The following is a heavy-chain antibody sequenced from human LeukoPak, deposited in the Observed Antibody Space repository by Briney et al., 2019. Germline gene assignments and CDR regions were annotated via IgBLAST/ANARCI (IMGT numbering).Heavy chain of an antibody. D-gene: IGHD3-22*01. CDR2: IIPILGIA. Sequence: GSSVKVSCKASGGTFSSYAISWVRQAPGQGLEWMGRIIPILGIASYAQKFQGRVTITADKSTSTAYMELSSLRSEDTAVYYCARRLDYDSSGYYSFGLYAFDIWGQGTMVTVSS. J-gene: IGHJ3*02. V-gene: IGHV1-69*04. CDR1: GGTFSSYA. CDR3: ARRLDYDSSGYYSFGLYAFDI.